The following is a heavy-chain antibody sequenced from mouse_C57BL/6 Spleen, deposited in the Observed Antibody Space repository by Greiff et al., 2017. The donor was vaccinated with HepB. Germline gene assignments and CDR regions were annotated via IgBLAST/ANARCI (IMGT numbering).Heavy chain of an antibody. CDR1: GYSFTGYY. CDR2: INPSTGGT. V-gene: IGHV1-42*01. CDR3: ARGNWDEDY. Sequence: VQLKESGPELVKPGASVKISCKASGYSFTGYYMNWVKQSPEKSLEWIGEINPSTGGTTYNQKFKAKATLTVDKSSSTAYMQLKSLTSEDSAVYYCARGNWDEDYWGQGTTLTVSS. J-gene: IGHJ2*01. D-gene: IGHD4-1*01.